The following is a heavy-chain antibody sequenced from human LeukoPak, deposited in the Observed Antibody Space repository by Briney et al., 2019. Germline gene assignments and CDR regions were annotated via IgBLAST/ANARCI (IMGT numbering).Heavy chain of an antibody. CDR1: GYSFTSYW. CDR3: ARHVRGYSYGYRWTPTDY. V-gene: IGHV5-10-1*01. Sequence: GESLKISCNGSGYSFTSYWISWVRQMPGKGLEWMGRIDPSDSDTNYGPSFQGHVTISADKSISTAYLQWSSLKASDTAMYYCARHVRGYSYGYRWTPTDYWGQGTLVTVSS. J-gene: IGHJ4*02. D-gene: IGHD5-18*01. CDR2: IDPSDSDT.